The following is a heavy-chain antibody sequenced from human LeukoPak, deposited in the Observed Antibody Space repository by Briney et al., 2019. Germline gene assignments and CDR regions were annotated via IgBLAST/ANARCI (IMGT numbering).Heavy chain of an antibody. D-gene: IGHD5-18*01. V-gene: IGHV3-23*01. CDR1: GFTFSSYA. Sequence: GGSLRLSCAASGFTFSSYAMSWVRQAPGKGLEWVSAISGSGGSTYYADSVKGRFTISRDNSKNTLYLQMNSLRAEDTAVYYCAKDLSYSYGRTTFDYWGQGTLVTVSS. CDR2: ISGSGGST. CDR3: AKDLSYSYGRTTFDY. J-gene: IGHJ4*02.